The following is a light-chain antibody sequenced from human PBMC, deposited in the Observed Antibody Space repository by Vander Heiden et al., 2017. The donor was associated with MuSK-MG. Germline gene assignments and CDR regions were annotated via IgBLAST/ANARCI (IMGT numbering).Light chain of an antibody. Sequence: IVMTQSPATLSVSPGERATLSCRASQGVSSNLAWYQQKPGQAPRLLIYGASTRATGIPARFSGSGSGTDFTLTISSLQSEDFAVYYCQQYNNWPITLGQGTRLEIK. CDR2: GAS. CDR1: QGVSSN. J-gene: IGKJ5*01. CDR3: QQYNNWPIT. V-gene: IGKV3-15*01.